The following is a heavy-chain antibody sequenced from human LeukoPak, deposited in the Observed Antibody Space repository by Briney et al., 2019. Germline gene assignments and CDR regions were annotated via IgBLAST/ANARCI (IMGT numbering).Heavy chain of an antibody. Sequence: SETLSLTCTASGGSISSSSYYWGWIRQPPGKGLEWIGSIYYSGSTYYNPSLKSRVTISVDTSKNQFSLKLSSVTAADTAVYYCARGLVRSPPGIWGQGTMVTVSS. D-gene: IGHD4/OR15-4a*01. CDR2: IYYSGST. CDR1: GGSISSSSYY. V-gene: IGHV4-39*01. CDR3: ARGLVRSPPGI. J-gene: IGHJ3*02.